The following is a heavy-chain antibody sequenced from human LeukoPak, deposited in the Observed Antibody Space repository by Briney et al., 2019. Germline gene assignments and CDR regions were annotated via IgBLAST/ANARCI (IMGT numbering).Heavy chain of an antibody. D-gene: IGHD2-2*01. J-gene: IGHJ4*02. CDR2: IYYSGST. Sequence: KPSETLSLTCTVSGGSIGSSSYHWGWIRQPPGKGLEWIGSIYYSGSTYYNPSLKSRVTISVDTSKNQFSLKLSSVTAADTAVYYCASGGDCSSTSCYPFDYWGQGTLVTVSS. CDR3: ASGGDCSSTSCYPFDY. CDR1: GGSIGSSSYH. V-gene: IGHV4-39*01.